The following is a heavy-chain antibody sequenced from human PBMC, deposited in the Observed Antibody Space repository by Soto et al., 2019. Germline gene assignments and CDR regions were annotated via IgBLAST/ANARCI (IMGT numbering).Heavy chain of an antibody. J-gene: IGHJ6*02. CDR3: AHSRCGGDCLQSYSSHYYYGMDV. CDR1: GFSLSTGGVG. Sequence: QITLKESGPSLVKPTQTLTLTCTFSGFSLSTGGVGVGWIRQPPGKALEWLALIYWDDDKRYSPSLRSRLTATKDTPKNQVVLTMTNMDPVDTATYYCAHSRCGGDCLQSYSSHYYYGMDVWGQGTTVTVSS. D-gene: IGHD2-21*02. CDR2: IYWDDDK. V-gene: IGHV2-5*02.